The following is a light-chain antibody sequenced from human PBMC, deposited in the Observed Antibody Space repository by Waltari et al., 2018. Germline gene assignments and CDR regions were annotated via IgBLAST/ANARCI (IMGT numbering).Light chain of an antibody. CDR1: QLGGKT. J-gene: IGLJ3*02. V-gene: IGLV3-1*01. CDR2: QDN. Sequence: SYELTQPPSVCVSAGQTASITCSGAQLGGKTACWYQKRPGQSPVLLIYQDNKRPAGIPERFPGSNSGNTATLTIVGTQAMDEADYFCQAWDSRNAHVLFGGGTKLTVL. CDR3: QAWDSRNAHVL.